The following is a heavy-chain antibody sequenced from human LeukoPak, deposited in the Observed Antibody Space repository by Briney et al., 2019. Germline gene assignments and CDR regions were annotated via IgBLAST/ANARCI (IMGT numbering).Heavy chain of an antibody. V-gene: IGHV3-53*01. CDR3: ARGARSFTIFGVVIPWFDP. CDR2: IYSGGKT. Sequence: GESLRLSCAASGFTVSGTYMSWVRQAPGKGLEWVSVIYSGGKTYYADSVKGRFTISRDNSKNTLYLQMNSLRAEDTAVYYCARGARSFTIFGVVIPWFDPWGQGTLVTVSS. J-gene: IGHJ5*02. D-gene: IGHD3-3*01. CDR1: GFTVSGTY.